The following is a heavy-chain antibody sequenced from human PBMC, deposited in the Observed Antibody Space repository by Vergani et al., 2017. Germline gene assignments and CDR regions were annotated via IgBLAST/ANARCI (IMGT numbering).Heavy chain of an antibody. D-gene: IGHD3-10*01. V-gene: IGHV4-59*12. CDR3: ARGPSMVRGRGFDP. CDR1: GGSISSYY. J-gene: IGHJ5*02. Sequence: QVQLQESGPGLVKPSETLSLTCTVSGGSISSYYWSWIRQPPGKGLEWIGYIYYSGSTNYNPSLKSRVTMSVDTSKNQFSLKLSSVTAADTAVYYCARGPSMVRGRGFDPWGQGTLVTVSS. CDR2: IYYSGST.